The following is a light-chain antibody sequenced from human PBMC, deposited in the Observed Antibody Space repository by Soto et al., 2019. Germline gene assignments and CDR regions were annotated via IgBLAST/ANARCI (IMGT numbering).Light chain of an antibody. Sequence: EIVLTQSPATLSLSPGERATLSCRASQSVSSYLARYQQKPGQAPRLLSYDASNRATGIPASFSGSGSGTDFTLTTSSLEPADFAVYYCQQRSKWPRMYTFGQGTKLEIK. V-gene: IGKV3-11*01. CDR3: QQRSKWPRMYT. CDR1: QSVSSY. CDR2: DAS. J-gene: IGKJ2*01.